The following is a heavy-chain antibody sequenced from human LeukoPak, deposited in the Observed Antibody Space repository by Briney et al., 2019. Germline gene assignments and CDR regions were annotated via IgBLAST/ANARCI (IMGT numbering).Heavy chain of an antibody. D-gene: IGHD3-10*01. J-gene: IGHJ4*02. CDR3: ANWGDYGSGSYINY. V-gene: IGHV3-30*02. CDR2: IRYDGTDK. Sequence: GGSLRLSCAASGLIFSSYGMHWVRQAPGKGLEWVAFIRYDGTDKFYADSVKGRFTISRDSSKNTLFLQMNSLRAEDTAVYHCANWGDYGSGSYINYWGQGTLVTVSS. CDR1: GLIFSSYG.